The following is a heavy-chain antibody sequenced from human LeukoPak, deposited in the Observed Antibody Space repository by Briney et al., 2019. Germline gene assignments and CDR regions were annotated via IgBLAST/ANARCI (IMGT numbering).Heavy chain of an antibody. CDR2: ISWNSGSI. CDR1: GFTFDDYA. Sequence: GGSLRLSCAASGFTFDDYAMHWVRQAPGKGLEWVSGISWNSGSIGYADSVKGRFTISRDNAKNSLYLQMNSLRAEDTALYYCASEGAGLNWGQGTLVTVSS. J-gene: IGHJ4*02. V-gene: IGHV3-9*01. CDR3: ASEGAGLN. D-gene: IGHD3-22*01.